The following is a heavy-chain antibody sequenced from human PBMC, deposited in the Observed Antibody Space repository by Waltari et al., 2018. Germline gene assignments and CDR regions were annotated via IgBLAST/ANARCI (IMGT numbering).Heavy chain of an antibody. CDR2: IFADGTT. CDR1: GFALHSAY. D-gene: IGHD2-15*01. Sequence: EVQLVESGGGLIQPGGSLRLSCAASGFALHSAYMNWVRQAPGKGPEWVSVIFADGTTYYSHSVEGRFTTSRDTSSNTLYLQMDSLRAEDTAVYYCARGGYRSYWGQGTRVAVSS. CDR3: ARGGYRSY. V-gene: IGHV3-53*01. J-gene: IGHJ4*02.